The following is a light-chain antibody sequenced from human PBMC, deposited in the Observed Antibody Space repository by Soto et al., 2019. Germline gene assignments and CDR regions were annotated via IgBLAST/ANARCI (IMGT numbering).Light chain of an antibody. CDR3: QQYGSSPWT. V-gene: IGKV3-20*01. Sequence: EIVLTQSPGTLSVSPGERATLSCRTSQSVSRSFVAWFQQKPGQAPRLLIFGTSSRATGIPDRFSGSGSETHFTLTINGLEPEDFAMYFCQQYGSSPWTFGQGTKADI. CDR2: GTS. CDR1: QSVSRSF. J-gene: IGKJ1*01.